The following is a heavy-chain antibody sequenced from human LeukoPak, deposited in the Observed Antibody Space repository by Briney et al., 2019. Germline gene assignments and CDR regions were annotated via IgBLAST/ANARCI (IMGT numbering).Heavy chain of an antibody. CDR1: GFTFSSYW. CDR2: ISSSKSYI. D-gene: IGHD6-13*01. CDR3: ARFIAAPYYFDY. V-gene: IGHV3-21*01. Sequence: GGSLRLSCAASGFTFSSYWMSWVRQAPGKGLEWVSFISSSKSYIYYADSVKGRFTISRDNAKNSLYLQMNSLRAEDTAVYYCARFIAAPYYFDYWGRGTLVTVSS. J-gene: IGHJ4*02.